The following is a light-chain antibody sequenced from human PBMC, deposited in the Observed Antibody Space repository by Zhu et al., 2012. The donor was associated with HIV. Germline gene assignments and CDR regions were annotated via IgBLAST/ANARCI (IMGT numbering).Light chain of an antibody. J-gene: IGKJ1*01. CDR3: QQYNDWWT. V-gene: IGKV3D-15*02. CDR1: QSVSSN. Sequence: EIVMMQSPATLSVSPGERATLSCRASQSVSSNLAWYQQKPGQAPRLLIYGASTRATGIPARFSGSGSGTDFTLTISSLQSEDFAVYYCQQYNDWWTFGQGIKVEIK. CDR2: GAS.